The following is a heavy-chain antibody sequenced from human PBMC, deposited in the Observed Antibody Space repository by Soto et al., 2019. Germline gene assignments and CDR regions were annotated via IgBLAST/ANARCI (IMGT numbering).Heavy chain of an antibody. D-gene: IGHD6-13*01. CDR2: IYYSGST. Sequence: QLQLQESGPGLVKPSETLSLTCTVSGGSISSSSYYWGWIRQPPGKGLEWIGSIYYSGSTYYNPSLKSRVTISVETSKNQFSLYLSSVNAADTAVYYCAGRGSRWYYFDYWGQGKLVTVSS. CDR1: GGSISSSSYY. V-gene: IGHV4-39*01. CDR3: AGRGSRWYYFDY. J-gene: IGHJ4*02.